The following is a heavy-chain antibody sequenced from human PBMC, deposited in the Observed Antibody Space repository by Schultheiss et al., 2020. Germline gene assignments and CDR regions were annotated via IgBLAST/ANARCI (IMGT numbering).Heavy chain of an antibody. CDR1: GYTFTTYW. CDR3: TRLPYYDILTGYSNYYYYGMDV. Sequence: GESLKISCRGSGYTFTTYWIAWVRQMPGKGLEWIGRIRSKANSYATAYAASVKGRFTISRDDSKNTAYLQMNSLKTEDTAVYYCTRLPYYDILTGYSNYYYYGMDVWGQGTTVTVSS. CDR2: IRSKANSYAT. V-gene: IGHV3-73*01. J-gene: IGHJ6*02. D-gene: IGHD3-9*01.